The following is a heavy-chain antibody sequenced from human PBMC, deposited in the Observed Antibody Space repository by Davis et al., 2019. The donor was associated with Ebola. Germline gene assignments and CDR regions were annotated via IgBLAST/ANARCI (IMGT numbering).Heavy chain of an antibody. CDR2: IKQDGSEK. J-gene: IGHJ5*02. CDR3: ARDCSSTSCFYEGWFDP. D-gene: IGHD2-2*01. V-gene: IGHV3-7*03. Sequence: GGSLRLSCAASGFTFSSYWMSWVRQAPGKGLEWVANIKQDGSEKYYVDSVKGRFTISRDNAKNSLYLQMNSLRAEDTAVYYCARDCSSTSCFYEGWFDPWGQGTLVTVSS. CDR1: GFTFSSYW.